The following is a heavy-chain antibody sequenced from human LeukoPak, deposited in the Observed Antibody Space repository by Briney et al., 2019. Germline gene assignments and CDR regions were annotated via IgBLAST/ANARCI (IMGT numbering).Heavy chain of an antibody. V-gene: IGHV6-1*01. J-gene: IGHJ3*01. Sequence: SQPLSLTCAISGDTFSTSGVAWNWVTRPPSRGLEGLGRTYYTSKWNTDYAVSVKSRIVVNPDTSKNQFSLQLNSVTSEDTAVYYCARGRASAFDVWGQGTMVTVSS. CDR3: ARGRASAFDV. CDR1: GDTFSTSGVA. CDR2: TYYTSKWNT. D-gene: IGHD6-25*01.